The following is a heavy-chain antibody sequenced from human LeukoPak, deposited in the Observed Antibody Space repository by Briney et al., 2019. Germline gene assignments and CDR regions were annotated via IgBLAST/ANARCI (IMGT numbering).Heavy chain of an antibody. Sequence: GASVKVSCKASGYTFTSYAISWVRQAPGQGLEWMGRIIPILGIANYAQKFQGRVTITADKSTSTAYMELSSLRSEDTAVYYCARPTHYYDSSGANWFDPWGQGTLVTVSS. CDR3: ARPTHYYDSSGANWFDP. D-gene: IGHD3-22*01. V-gene: IGHV1-69*04. CDR1: GYTFTSYA. CDR2: IIPILGIA. J-gene: IGHJ5*02.